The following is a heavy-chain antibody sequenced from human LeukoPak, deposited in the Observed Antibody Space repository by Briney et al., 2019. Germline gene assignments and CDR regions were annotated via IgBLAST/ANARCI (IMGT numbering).Heavy chain of an antibody. CDR2: INPNSGVA. V-gene: IGHV1-2*02. CDR1: GYTFTGFY. J-gene: IGHJ4*02. CDR3: ARGGNYLDY. Sequence: ASVKVSCKASGYTFTGFYIHWVRQAPGQGLEWMGWINPNSGVANYAQKFQGRVTLTRGTSISTVFMYLGRLRSDDTAVYFCARGGNYLDYWGQGTLVTVSS.